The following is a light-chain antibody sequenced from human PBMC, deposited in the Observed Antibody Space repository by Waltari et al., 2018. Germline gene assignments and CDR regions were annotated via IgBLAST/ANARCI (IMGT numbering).Light chain of an antibody. V-gene: IGKV1-27*01. CDR3: MQALQTPRT. Sequence: DIQMTQSPSSLSASVGDRVTITCRASQGITNYLAWYQHKPGKVPKLLIYAASTLQSGVPSRFSGSGSGTDFTLKISRVEAEDVGVYYCMQALQTPRTFGQGTKLEIK. CDR2: AAS. CDR1: QGITNY. J-gene: IGKJ2*01.